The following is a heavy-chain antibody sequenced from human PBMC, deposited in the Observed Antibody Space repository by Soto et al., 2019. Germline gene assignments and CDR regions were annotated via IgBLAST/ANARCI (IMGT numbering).Heavy chain of an antibody. Sequence: ASVKVSCKASGYTLTGYYMHWVRQAPGQGLEWMGWINPNSGGTNYAQKFQGRVTMTRDTSISTAYMELSRLRSDDTAVYYCAREVGATSALDYWGQGTLVTVSS. CDR1: GYTLTGYY. CDR2: INPNSGGT. CDR3: AREVGATSALDY. V-gene: IGHV1-2*02. D-gene: IGHD1-26*01. J-gene: IGHJ4*02.